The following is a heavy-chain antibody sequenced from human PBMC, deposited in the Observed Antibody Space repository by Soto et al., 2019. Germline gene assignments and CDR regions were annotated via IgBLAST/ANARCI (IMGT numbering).Heavy chain of an antibody. J-gene: IGHJ5*02. V-gene: IGHV1-69*13. Sequence: SVKVSCKASGYTFTSYDITWVRQAPGQGLEWMGGIIPIFGTANYAQKFQARVTITADESTSTAYMELSSLRSEDTAVYYCARDRGPSSGYYPYWFDPWGQGTLVTVSS. CDR1: GYTFTSYD. D-gene: IGHD3-22*01. CDR3: ARDRGPSSGYYPYWFDP. CDR2: IIPIFGTA.